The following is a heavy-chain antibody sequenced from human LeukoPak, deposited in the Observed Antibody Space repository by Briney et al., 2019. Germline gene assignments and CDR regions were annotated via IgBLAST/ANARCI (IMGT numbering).Heavy chain of an antibody. CDR2: IYYSGST. J-gene: IGHJ4*02. CDR3: ARREEPAPFDY. D-gene: IGHD1-26*01. CDR1: GGSISSYY. Sequence: SETLSLTCTVSGGSISSYYWSWIRQPPGKGLEWIGYIYYSGSTNYNPSLKSRVTISVDTSKNQFSLKLSSVTAADTAVYYCARREEPAPFDYWGQGTLVTVSS. V-gene: IGHV4-59*12.